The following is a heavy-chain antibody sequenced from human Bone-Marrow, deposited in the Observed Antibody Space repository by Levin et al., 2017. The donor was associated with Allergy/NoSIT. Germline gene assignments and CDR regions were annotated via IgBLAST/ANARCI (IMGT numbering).Heavy chain of an antibody. V-gene: IGHV4-39*01. D-gene: IGHD3-16*01. CDR3: ARQRGFRKGHIMLVPSYMDV. Sequence: PSETLSLTCTFSGASISRSSFFWAWIRQAPGKGLEWIGSLYYSGSPYYNPSLKSRVTISEDPSKDQVSLRLTSVTVEDTAVYFCARQRGFRKGHIMLVPSYMDVWGKGTTVTVSS. CDR1: GASISRSSFF. CDR2: LYYSGSP. J-gene: IGHJ6*03.